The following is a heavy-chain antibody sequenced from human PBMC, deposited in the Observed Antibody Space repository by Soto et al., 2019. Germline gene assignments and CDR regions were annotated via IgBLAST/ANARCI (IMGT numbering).Heavy chain of an antibody. CDR3: ARAHLYSDFWSGSPHYYCMDV. D-gene: IGHD3-3*01. J-gene: IGHJ6*02. Sequence: QVQLQESGPGLVKPSGTLSLTCAVSGGSISSSNWWSWARQPPGKGLEWIGEIYHSGSTNYNPSLKSRVTISVDKSKNQFSLKLSSVTAAATAVYYCARAHLYSDFWSGSPHYYCMDVWGQGTTVTVSS. CDR2: IYHSGST. CDR1: GGSISSSNW. V-gene: IGHV4-4*02.